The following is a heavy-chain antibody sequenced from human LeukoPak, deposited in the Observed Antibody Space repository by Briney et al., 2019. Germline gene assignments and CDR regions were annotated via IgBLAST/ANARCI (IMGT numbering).Heavy chain of an antibody. Sequence: SGGCLRLSCAASGFTFSDYYMSWIRQAPGKGLEWVSYISSSGSTIYYADSVKGPFTISRDNAKNSLYLQMNSLRAEDTAVYYWARVRMDYGSGSPADYWGQGTLVTVSS. CDR1: GFTFSDYY. D-gene: IGHD3-10*01. CDR3: ARVRMDYGSGSPADY. J-gene: IGHJ4*02. CDR2: ISSSGSTI. V-gene: IGHV3-11*01.